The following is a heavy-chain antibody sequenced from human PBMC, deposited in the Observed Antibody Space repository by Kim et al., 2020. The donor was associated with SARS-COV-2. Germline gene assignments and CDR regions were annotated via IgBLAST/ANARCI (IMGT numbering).Heavy chain of an antibody. CDR1: GGTFSSYA. J-gene: IGHJ4*02. V-gene: IGHV1-69*13. CDR3: ARDDSTYYYGSGSYYSY. CDR2: IIPILGTA. D-gene: IGHD3-10*01. Sequence: SVKVSCKASGGTFSSYAISWVRQAPGQGLEWMGGIIPILGTANYAQKFQGRVTITADESTSTAYMELSSLRSEDTAMYYCARDDSTYYYGSGSYYSYWGQGTLVTVSS.